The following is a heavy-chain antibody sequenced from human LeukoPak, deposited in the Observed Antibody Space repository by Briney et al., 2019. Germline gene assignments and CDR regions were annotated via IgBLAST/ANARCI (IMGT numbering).Heavy chain of an antibody. J-gene: IGHJ4*02. CDR1: GGTFSSYA. D-gene: IGHD3-22*01. CDR2: IIPILGIA. V-gene: IGHV1-69*04. Sequence: SVKVSCKASGGTFSSYAISWVRQAPGQGLEWMGRIIPILGIANYAQKFQGRVTITADKSTSTAYMELSSLRSEDTAVYCCARDVRGSYSSGYGYWGQGTLVTVSS. CDR3: ARDVRGSYSSGYGY.